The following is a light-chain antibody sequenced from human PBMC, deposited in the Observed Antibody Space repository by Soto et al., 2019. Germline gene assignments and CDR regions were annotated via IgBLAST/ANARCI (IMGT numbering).Light chain of an antibody. Sequence: QSVLTQPASVSGSPGQSITISCTGTSSDVGRYNYVSWYQQHPGRAPKLMIYDVNYRPSGVSNRFSGSKSGNTASLTISGLQAEDEADYYCSSYTSSTTLFGGGTKVTVL. CDR1: SSDVGRYNY. CDR3: SSYTSSTTL. CDR2: DVN. J-gene: IGLJ2*01. V-gene: IGLV2-14*03.